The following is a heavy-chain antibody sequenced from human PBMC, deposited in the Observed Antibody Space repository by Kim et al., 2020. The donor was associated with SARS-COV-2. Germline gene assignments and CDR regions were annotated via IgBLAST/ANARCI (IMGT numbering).Heavy chain of an antibody. CDR1: GFTFSSYS. CDR3: ARDLPWYSSSSSKDFDY. V-gene: IGHV3-21*01. D-gene: IGHD6-6*01. J-gene: IGHJ4*02. Sequence: GGSLRLSCAASGFTFSSYSMNWVRQAPGKGLEWVSSISSSSSYIYYADSVKGRFTISRDNAKNSLYLQMNSLRAEDTAVYYCARDLPWYSSSSSKDFDYWGQGTLVTVSS. CDR2: ISSSSSYI.